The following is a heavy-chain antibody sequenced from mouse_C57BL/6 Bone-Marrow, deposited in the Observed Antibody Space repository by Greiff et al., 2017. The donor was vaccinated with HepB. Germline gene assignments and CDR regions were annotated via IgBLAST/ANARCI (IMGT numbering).Heavy chain of an antibody. Sequence: VKLQQSGAELARPGASVKLSCKASGYTFTSYGISWVKQRTGQGLEWIGEIYPRSGNTYYNEKFKGKATLTADKSSSTAYMELRSLTSEDSAVYFCTTPYDFYAMDYWGQGTSVTVSS. CDR1: GYTFTSYG. D-gene: IGHD6-5*01. V-gene: IGHV1-81*01. CDR3: TTPYDFYAMDY. CDR2: IYPRSGNT. J-gene: IGHJ4*01.